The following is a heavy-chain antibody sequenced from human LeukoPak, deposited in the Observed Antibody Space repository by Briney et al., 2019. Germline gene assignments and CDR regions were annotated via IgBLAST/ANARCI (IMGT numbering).Heavy chain of an antibody. CDR2: IYSGGAT. CDR1: GATVSSNY. Sequence: GGSLRLSCVVSGATVSSNYMSWVRQAPGKGLEWVSVIYSGGATYYADSVKGRFTISRDISQNTLYLQMNDIRAEDTAVYYCARDFSGYWGQGTLVIVSS. J-gene: IGHJ4*01. CDR3: ARDFSGY. D-gene: IGHD3-10*01. V-gene: IGHV3-66*01.